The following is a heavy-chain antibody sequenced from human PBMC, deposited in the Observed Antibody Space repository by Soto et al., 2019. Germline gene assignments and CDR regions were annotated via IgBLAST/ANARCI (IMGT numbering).Heavy chain of an antibody. D-gene: IGHD5-18*01. CDR2: ISGTGYSK. Sequence: EVQLLESGGGLVQPGGSLKLSCAASGFPFSGYSLRWVRKTPGKGLEWVAGISGTGYSKYHADSVMGRFSIPRDNFNSTLYLELNSRRVEDTALYYCAKSRGHSAPTYFFDLWSQGTLVTVSS. CDR1: GFPFSGYS. CDR3: AKSRGHSAPTYFFDL. V-gene: IGHV3-23*01. J-gene: IGHJ4*02.